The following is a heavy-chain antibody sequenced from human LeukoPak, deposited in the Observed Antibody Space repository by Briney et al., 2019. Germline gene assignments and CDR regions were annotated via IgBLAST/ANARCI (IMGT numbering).Heavy chain of an antibody. CDR1: WFSPSTSGVG. Sequence: SGPTLVNLTQTLTLTCTFSWFSPSTSGVGVGWIRQPPGKALEWLALIYWDDDERYSPSLKSRLTITKDTSKNQVVLTMTNMDPVDTATYYCAHSPLATSGYDYWGQGTLVTVSS. V-gene: IGHV2-5*02. J-gene: IGHJ4*02. CDR2: IYWDDDE. CDR3: AHSPLATSGYDY. D-gene: IGHD3-22*01.